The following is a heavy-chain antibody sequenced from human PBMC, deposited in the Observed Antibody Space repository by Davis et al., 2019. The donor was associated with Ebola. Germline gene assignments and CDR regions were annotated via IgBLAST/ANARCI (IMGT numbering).Heavy chain of an antibody. V-gene: IGHV3-73*01. Sequence: PGGSLRLSCAASGFTFSGSAMHWVRQASGKGLEWVGRIRSKANSYATAYAASVKGRFTISSDDSKNTAYLQMNSLKTEDTAVYYCTRKGTYDLTMVQGVPFDYWGQGTLVTVSS. J-gene: IGHJ4*02. CDR1: GFTFSGSA. CDR2: IRSKANSYAT. CDR3: TRKGTYDLTMVQGVPFDY. D-gene: IGHD3-10*01.